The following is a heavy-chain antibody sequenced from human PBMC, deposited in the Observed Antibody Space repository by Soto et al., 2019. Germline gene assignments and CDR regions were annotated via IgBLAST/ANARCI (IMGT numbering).Heavy chain of an antibody. CDR2: MNAKSGDT. CDR3: ARGNPFNYAGFDV. D-gene: IGHD3-16*01. V-gene: IGHV1-8*01. Sequence: QAHLEQSGAELKRPGASVKVSCKASGYTFSDFDINWRRQASGQGPEWMGWMNAKSGDTFFAQRFQCKFNMTWDTSLRTAYLEVGSLTSDDTAIYYCARGNPFNYAGFDVWGQGTTVSVSS. J-gene: IGHJ6*02. CDR1: GYTFSDFD.